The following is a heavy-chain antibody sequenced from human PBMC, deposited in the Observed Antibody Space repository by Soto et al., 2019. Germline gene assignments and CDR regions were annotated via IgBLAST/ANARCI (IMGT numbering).Heavy chain of an antibody. Sequence: QLQLQESGPGLVKPSETLSLTCTVSGGSISSSSYYWGWIRQPPGKGLEWIGSIYYSGSTYYNPSLKSRVTISVDTSKNQFSLKLSSVTAADTAVYYCARQHKWLGQGCFDYWGQGTLVTVSS. CDR1: GGSISSSSYY. CDR2: IYYSGST. V-gene: IGHV4-39*01. J-gene: IGHJ4*02. CDR3: ARQHKWLGQGCFDY. D-gene: IGHD5-18*01.